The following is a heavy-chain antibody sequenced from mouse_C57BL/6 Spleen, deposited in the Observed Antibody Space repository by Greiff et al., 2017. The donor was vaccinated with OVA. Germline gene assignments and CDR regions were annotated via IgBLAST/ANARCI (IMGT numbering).Heavy chain of an antibody. CDR3: ARGALYDYPSVMDD. J-gene: IGHJ4*01. CDR2: ILPGSGST. V-gene: IGHV1-9*01. CDR1: GYTFSGYW. Sequence: QVQLQQSGAELMKPGASVKLSCKATGYTFSGYWIEWVKQRPGHGLEWVGEILPGSGSTNYDETFKGEATFPADTSSNTAHLQLTCLSTEAPAISSGARGALYDYPSVMDDWGQGGAVTVSS. D-gene: IGHD2-4*01.